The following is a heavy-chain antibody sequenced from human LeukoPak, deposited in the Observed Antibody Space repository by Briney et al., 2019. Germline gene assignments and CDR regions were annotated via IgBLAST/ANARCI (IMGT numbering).Heavy chain of an antibody. CDR3: ARTLRLGDYYFDY. D-gene: IGHD3-16*01. Sequence: GGTLRLSCAASGFTFSTYGMNWVRQAPGKGLEWVSYISSSGSTIYYADSVKGRFTISRDNAKNSLYLQMNSLRAEDTAVYYCARTLRLGDYYFDYWGQGTLVTVSS. V-gene: IGHV3-48*03. CDR1: GFTFSTYG. CDR2: ISSSGSTI. J-gene: IGHJ4*02.